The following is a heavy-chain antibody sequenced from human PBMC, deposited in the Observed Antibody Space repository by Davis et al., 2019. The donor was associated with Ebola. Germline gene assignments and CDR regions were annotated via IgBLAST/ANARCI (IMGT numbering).Heavy chain of an antibody. J-gene: IGHJ6*02. Sequence: GESLKISCAASGFTFSGSAMHWVRQAPGKGLEWVAVIWFDGSNKFYADSVKGRFTIARDNAKNTLYLQMNSLRAEDTAVYYCARDLVVPAAILHYYYYYGMDVWGQGTTVTVSS. D-gene: IGHD2-2*02. CDR3: ARDLVVPAAILHYYYYYGMDV. V-gene: IGHV3-33*08. CDR1: GFTFSGSA. CDR2: IWFDGSNK.